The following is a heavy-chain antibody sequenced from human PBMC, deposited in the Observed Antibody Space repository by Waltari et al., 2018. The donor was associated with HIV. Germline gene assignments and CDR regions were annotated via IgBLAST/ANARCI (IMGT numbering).Heavy chain of an antibody. CDR1: GLPFSRYW. V-gene: IGHV3-7*01. CDR3: ARDPLVEHRGILDY. J-gene: IGHJ4*02. Sequence: EVQLGGSGGGLVQPGGSLNLSCAASGLPFSRYWMRWVRQAPGKGLEWVANIKQDGSEKYYVDSVKGRFTISRDNAKNSLYLQMNSLRAEDTAVYYCARDPLVEHRGILDYWGQGTLVTVSS. D-gene: IGHD1-1*01. CDR2: IKQDGSEK.